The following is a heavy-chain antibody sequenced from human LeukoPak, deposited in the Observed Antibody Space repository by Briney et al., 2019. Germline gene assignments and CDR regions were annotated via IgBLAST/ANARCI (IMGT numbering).Heavy chain of an antibody. V-gene: IGHV4-59*01. Sequence: SETLSLTCTVSGASISSYYWGWIRQPPGKGLEWIGYIYNSGTTNSNPSLKSRVTISKDTSKNQFSLKLSSVTAADMAVYYCVRGQTYASGKFDPWGQGTLVTVSS. D-gene: IGHD3-10*01. J-gene: IGHJ5*02. CDR2: IYNSGTT. CDR1: GASISSYY. CDR3: VRGQTYASGKFDP.